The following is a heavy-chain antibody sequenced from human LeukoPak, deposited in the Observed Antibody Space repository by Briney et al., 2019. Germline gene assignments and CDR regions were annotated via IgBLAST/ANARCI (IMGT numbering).Heavy chain of an antibody. J-gene: IGHJ6*02. CDR2: IIPILGIA. V-gene: IGHV1-69*04. CDR1: GGTFSSYT. Sequence: SVKVSCKASGGTFSSYTNSWVRQAPGQGLEWMGRIIPILGIANYAQKFQGRVTITADKSTSTAYMELSSLRSEDTAVYYCARDPYYYGSGSFPYYYYYGMDVWGQGTTVTVSS. D-gene: IGHD3-10*01. CDR3: ARDPYYYGSGSFPYYYYYGMDV.